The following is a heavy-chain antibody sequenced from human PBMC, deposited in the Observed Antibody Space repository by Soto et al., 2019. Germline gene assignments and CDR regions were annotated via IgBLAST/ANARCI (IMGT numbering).Heavy chain of an antibody. V-gene: IGHV1-2*02. CDR1: GYTFTGYY. D-gene: IGHD3-10*01. CDR2: IHPNLGGT. J-gene: IGHJ6*04. Sequence: ASVSVSCMASGYTFTGYYIHWVRQAPGQGLEWMGWIHPNLGGTDHAQKFQGRVTLTRDTSVNTAYMELSNLTSDDTAIYYCARCRKSFCTRSPMDDHGTEVWGDGTTVTVSP. CDR3: ARCRKSFCTRSPMDDHGTEV.